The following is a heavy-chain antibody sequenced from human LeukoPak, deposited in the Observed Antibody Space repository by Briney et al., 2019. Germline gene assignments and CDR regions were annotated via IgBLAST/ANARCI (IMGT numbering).Heavy chain of an antibody. D-gene: IGHD4-17*01. CDR3: ARVGKDYGDYVGAFDI. Sequence: SQTLSLTCAVSGGSISSGGYSWSWLRQPPGKGLEWIGYIYHSGSTYYNPSLKSRVTISVDRSKNQFSLKLSSVTAADTAVYYCARVGKDYGDYVGAFDIWGQGTMVTVSS. CDR2: IYHSGST. CDR1: GGSISSGGYS. J-gene: IGHJ3*02. V-gene: IGHV4-30-2*01.